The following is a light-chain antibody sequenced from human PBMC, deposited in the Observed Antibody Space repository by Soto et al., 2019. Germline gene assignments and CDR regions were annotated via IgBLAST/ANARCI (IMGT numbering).Light chain of an antibody. Sequence: EIVLTQSPGSLSLSPGQRATLSCRASQSVDTTFFAWYQKKPGQAPRLLIYGASKRATGIPDRFRGSGSGTDFTLIISRLEPEDFAVYYCQQYMSSVTFGQGTKVESK. CDR2: GAS. CDR1: QSVDTTF. J-gene: IGKJ1*01. V-gene: IGKV3-20*01. CDR3: QQYMSSVT.